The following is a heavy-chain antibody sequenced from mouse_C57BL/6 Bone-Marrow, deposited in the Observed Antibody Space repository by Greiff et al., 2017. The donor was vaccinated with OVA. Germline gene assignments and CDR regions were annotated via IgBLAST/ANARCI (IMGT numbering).Heavy chain of an antibody. D-gene: IGHD1-1*01. CDR2: IDPENGDT. Sequence: EVKLQESGAELVRPGASVKLSCTASGFNIKDDYMHWVKQRPEQGLEWIGWIDPENGDTEYASKFQGKATITADTSSNTAYLQLSSLTSEDTAVYYCTTGTTVVSYWYFDVWGTGTTVTVSS. V-gene: IGHV14-4*01. CDR3: TTGTTVVSYWYFDV. J-gene: IGHJ1*03. CDR1: GFNIKDDY.